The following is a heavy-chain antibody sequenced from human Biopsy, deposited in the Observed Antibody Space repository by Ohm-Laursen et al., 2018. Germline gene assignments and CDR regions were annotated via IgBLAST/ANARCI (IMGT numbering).Heavy chain of an antibody. J-gene: IGHJ3*02. CDR3: ARVEAGTYDALDI. V-gene: IGHV4-59*01. Sequence: ETLSLTCSVSGGSMTGYEWSWIRLAPGKGLEWIGYIYYSGGTKYNPSLASRVTFSVDMSKSQFSLKLYSVTAADAAVYYCARVEAGTYDALDIWGQGTLVAVSA. D-gene: IGHD1-26*01. CDR2: IYYSGGT. CDR1: GGSMTGYE.